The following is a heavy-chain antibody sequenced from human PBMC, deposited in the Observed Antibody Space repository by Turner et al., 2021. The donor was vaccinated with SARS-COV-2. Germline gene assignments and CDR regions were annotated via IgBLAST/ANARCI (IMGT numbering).Heavy chain of an antibody. CDR1: GYTLTELS. CDR3: ATCRDGYNWWAFHI. J-gene: IGHJ3*02. V-gene: IGHV1-24*01. CDR2: FDPEDDKT. D-gene: IGHD5-12*01. Sequence: QVQLVQSGAEVKKPGASVKVSCKVSGYTLTELSMHLVRQAPGKGLEWMVGFDPEDDKTIYAQKFQGRVTMTEDTTTDTAYMELSSLRSEDTAVYYCATCRDGYNWWAFHIWGQGTMVTVSS.